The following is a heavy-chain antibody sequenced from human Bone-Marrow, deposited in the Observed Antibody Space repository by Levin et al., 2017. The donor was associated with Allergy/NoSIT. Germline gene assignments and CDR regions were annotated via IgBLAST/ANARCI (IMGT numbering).Heavy chain of an antibody. V-gene: IGHV3-30*13. CDR2: ISDDGSNK. Sequence: GESLKISCAASGFTFSSYGMHRVRKAPGKGLEWVAVISDDGSNKDYADSVKGRFPISRDNSKNRHYLHMNRLRTADTAMYHCAKDLNYGDYNFYFDYWGQGTLVTVSS. CDR3: AKDLNYGDYNFYFDY. D-gene: IGHD4-17*01. CDR1: GFTFSSYG. J-gene: IGHJ4*02.